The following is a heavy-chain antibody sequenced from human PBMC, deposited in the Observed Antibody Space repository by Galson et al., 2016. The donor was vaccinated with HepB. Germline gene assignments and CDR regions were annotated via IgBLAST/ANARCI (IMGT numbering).Heavy chain of an antibody. CDR3: ARILSPAQYSIGCGYFDY. CDR2: IDWDDEK. D-gene: IGHD6-19*01. Sequence: PALVNPTQTLTLTCTFSGFSLSTRGMCVTWIRQPPGKALEWLALIDWDDEKYYSTALKTRLTISKDNSKKQVVLTMTNMDPVDTATYYCARILSPAQYSIGCGYFDYWGQGTLVTVSS. CDR1: GFSLSTRGMC. J-gene: IGHJ4*01. V-gene: IGHV2-70*01.